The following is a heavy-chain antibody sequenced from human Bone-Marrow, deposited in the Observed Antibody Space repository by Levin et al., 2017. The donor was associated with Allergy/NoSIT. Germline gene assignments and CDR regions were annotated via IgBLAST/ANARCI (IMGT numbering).Heavy chain of an antibody. CDR3: ARDRDFYSTSGSRASGMDV. D-gene: IGHD3-10*01. CDR1: GGSMNNMY. V-gene: IGHV4-59*01. J-gene: IGHJ6*02. CDR2: IYYNGGA. Sequence: SETLSLTCSVSGGSMNNMYWTWIRQAPGKGLEWIGNIYYNGGANYNPSLRGRVTFSLDTPERQFSLRLTSLTAADTAIYYCARDRDFYSTSGSRASGMDVWGQGTSITVSS.